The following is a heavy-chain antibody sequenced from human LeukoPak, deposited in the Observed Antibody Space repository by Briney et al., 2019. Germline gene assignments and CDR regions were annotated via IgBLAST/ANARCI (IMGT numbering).Heavy chain of an antibody. CDR1: GFTFSSYR. J-gene: IGHJ4*02. D-gene: IGHD5-18*01. CDR2: ISSSSSTI. CDR3: VKGRGYNYGDGISHFDY. V-gene: IGHV3-48*01. Sequence: GGSLRLSCAASGFTFSSYRMNWVRQAPGKGLEWVSYISSSSSTIYYADSVKGRFTISRDNAKNSLYLQMNSLRAEDTAVYYCVKGRGYNYGDGISHFDYWGQGSLVTVSS.